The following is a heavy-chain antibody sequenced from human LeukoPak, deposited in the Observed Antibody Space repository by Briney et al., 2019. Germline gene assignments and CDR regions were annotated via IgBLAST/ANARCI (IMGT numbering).Heavy chain of an antibody. CDR2: IIPIFGTA. CDR3: AREGRYYDILTGPFDP. V-gene: IGHV1-69*06. Sequence: SVKVSCKASGYTFTSYGISWVRQAPGQGLEWMGGIIPIFGTANYAQKFQGRVTITADKSTSTAYMELSSLRSEDTAVYYCAREGRYYDILTGPFDPWGQGTLVTVSS. CDR1: GYTFTSYG. D-gene: IGHD3-9*01. J-gene: IGHJ5*02.